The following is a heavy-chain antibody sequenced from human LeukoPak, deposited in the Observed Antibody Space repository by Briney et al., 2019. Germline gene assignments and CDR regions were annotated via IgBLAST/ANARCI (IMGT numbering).Heavy chain of an antibody. CDR1: GGSISSGDYY. CDR3: ARHRGVTAPLDY. D-gene: IGHD2-21*02. Sequence: SETLSLTCAVYGGSISSGDYYWSWIRQHPGKGLEWIGYIYYSGSTYYNPSLKSRVTISVDTSKNQFSLKLSSVTAADTAVYYCARHRGVTAPLDYWGQGTLVTVSS. V-gene: IGHV4-31*11. CDR2: IYYSGST. J-gene: IGHJ4*02.